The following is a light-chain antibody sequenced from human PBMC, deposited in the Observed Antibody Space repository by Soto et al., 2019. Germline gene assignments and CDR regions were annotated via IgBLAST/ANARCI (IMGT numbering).Light chain of an antibody. CDR3: QQYGSSWIT. J-gene: IGKJ5*01. V-gene: IGKV3-20*01. CDR2: DAS. CDR1: QSVSSSY. Sequence: PGTLSLSPGERATLSCRARQSVSSSYLAWYQQKPGQAPRLLIYDASSRATGIPDRFSGSGSGTDLTLTISRLEPEDFAVYYCQQYGSSWITFGQGTRRELK.